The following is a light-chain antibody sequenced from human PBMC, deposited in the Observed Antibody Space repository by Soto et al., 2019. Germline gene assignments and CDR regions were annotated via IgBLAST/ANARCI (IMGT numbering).Light chain of an antibody. CDR3: QQYNFYPLT. V-gene: IGKV1-5*03. CDR2: QAS. CDR1: QSISTW. J-gene: IGKJ4*01. Sequence: DTRMTQSPSTLSASVGDRVTITCRASQSISTWLAWYQQKPGRAPKVLIYQASILESGVPPRISGSGSGTEFTLTISSLQPDDFGTYYCQQYNFYPLTFGGGTKVEI.